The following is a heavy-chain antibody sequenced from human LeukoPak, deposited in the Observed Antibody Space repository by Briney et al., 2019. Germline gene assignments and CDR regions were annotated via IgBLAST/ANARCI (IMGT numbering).Heavy chain of an antibody. CDR3: AKEMRYYDSSGSLDY. CDR2: ISWNSGSI. Sequence: GGSLRLSCAASGFTFDDYAMHWVRQAPGKGLEWVSGISWNSGSIGYADSVKGRFTISRDNAKNSLYLQMNSLRAEDTALYYCAKEMRYYDSSGSLDYWGQGTLVTVSS. J-gene: IGHJ4*02. CDR1: GFTFDDYA. D-gene: IGHD3-22*01. V-gene: IGHV3-9*01.